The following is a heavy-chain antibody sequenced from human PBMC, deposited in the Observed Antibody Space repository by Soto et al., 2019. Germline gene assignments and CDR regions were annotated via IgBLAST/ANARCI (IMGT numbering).Heavy chain of an antibody. CDR1: GGSISSGGYY. CDR2: IYYSGST. Sequence: QVQLQESGPGLVKPSQTLSLTCTVSGGSISSGGYYWSWIRQHPGKGLEWIGYIYYSGSTNYNPHLQSRVTISVDTSKNQFSLKLSSVTSADTAVYYCAGEGVTTHETDYYYGMDVWGQGTTVTVSS. J-gene: IGHJ6*02. CDR3: AGEGVTTHETDYYYGMDV. D-gene: IGHD4-17*01. V-gene: IGHV4-31*03.